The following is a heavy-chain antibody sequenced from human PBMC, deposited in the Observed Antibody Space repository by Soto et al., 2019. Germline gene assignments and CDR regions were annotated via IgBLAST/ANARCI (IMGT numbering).Heavy chain of an antibody. D-gene: IGHD3-3*01. J-gene: IGHJ6*03. CDR2: ISAYNGNT. CDR1: GYTFTSYG. V-gene: IGHV1-18*01. Sequence: ASVKVSCKASGYTFTSYGISWVRQAPGQGLEWMGWISAYNGNTNYAQKLQGRVTMTTDTSTSTAYMELRSLRSDDTAVYYCARTTYYDFWSGYSNQRSYYYYYMDVWGKGTTVTVSS. CDR3: ARTTYYDFWSGYSNQRSYYYYYMDV.